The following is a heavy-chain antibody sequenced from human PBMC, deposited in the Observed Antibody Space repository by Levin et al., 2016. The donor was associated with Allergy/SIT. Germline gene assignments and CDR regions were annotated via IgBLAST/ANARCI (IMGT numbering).Heavy chain of an antibody. J-gene: IGHJ5*02. CDR3: ARVNSDYYDSSGYDP. CDR2: ISSSSSYT. D-gene: IGHD3-22*01. Sequence: WVRQAPGKGLEWVSYISSSSSYTNYADSVKGRFTISRDNAKNSLYLQMNSLRAEDTAVYYCARVNSDYYDSSGYDPWGQGTLVTVSS. V-gene: IGHV3-11*05.